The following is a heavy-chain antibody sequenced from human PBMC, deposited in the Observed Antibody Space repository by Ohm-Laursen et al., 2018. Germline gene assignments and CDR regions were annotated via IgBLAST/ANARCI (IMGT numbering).Heavy chain of an antibody. V-gene: IGHV1-46*02. CDR2: IKSTDDTR. D-gene: IGHD3-22*01. J-gene: IGHJ6*02. CDR1: GYSFNSNH. CDR3: ARDSHDRSGYHYLNYYGMDV. Sequence: ATVKISCKASGYSFNSNHMQWLRQAPGQGLEWMGIIKSTDDTRTYAQKFQGRVTMTKDRSTSTVYMELSNLRSDDTAVYYCARDSHDRSGYHYLNYYGMDVWGQGTTVTVSS.